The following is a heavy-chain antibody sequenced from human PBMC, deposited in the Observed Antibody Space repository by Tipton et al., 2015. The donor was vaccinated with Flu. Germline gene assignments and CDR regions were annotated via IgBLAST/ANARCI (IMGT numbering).Heavy chain of an antibody. CDR1: GFAFTTYG. CDR2: MRYDGIVQ. Sequence: SLRLSCAASGFAFTTYGMHWVRQAPGKGLEWVAFMRYDGIVQYNADSVKGRFTISRDNSRNTLFLQMNTLRTEDTALYYCARRDYSTYVSDPKNRFDPWGQGTLVTVSS. J-gene: IGHJ5*02. CDR3: ARRDYSTYVSDPKNRFDP. D-gene: IGHD4-11*01. V-gene: IGHV3-30*02.